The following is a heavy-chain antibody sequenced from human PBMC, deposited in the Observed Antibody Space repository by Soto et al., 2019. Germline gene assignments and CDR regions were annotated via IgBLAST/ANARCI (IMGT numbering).Heavy chain of an antibody. Sequence: PGGSLKISCKGSGYSFPSYWIGWVRQMPGKGLEWMGIIYPGDSDTRYSPSFQGQVTISADKSISTAYLQWSSLKAPDAAMYYCARFSGSGGDGYYYYGIDVWGQGTTVTVSS. CDR1: GYSFPSYW. V-gene: IGHV5-51*01. J-gene: IGHJ6*02. CDR3: ARFSGSGGDGYYYYGIDV. CDR2: IYPGDSDT. D-gene: IGHD2-21*02.